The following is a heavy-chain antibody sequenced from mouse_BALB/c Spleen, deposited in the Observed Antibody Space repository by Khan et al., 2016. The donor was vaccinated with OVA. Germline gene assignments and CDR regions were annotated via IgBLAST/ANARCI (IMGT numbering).Heavy chain of an antibody. CDR1: GYIFTSYY. Sequence: QVRLQQSGAELVKPGASVKLSCKASGYIFTSYYMYWVKQRPGQGLEWIGEINPNNGDANFNEKFKNKAALTVDTSSNTAYMQLSSLTSEDSAVYYCTRSGYGTFAYWGQGTLVTVSA. J-gene: IGHJ3*01. CDR3: TRSGYGTFAY. V-gene: IGHV1S81*02. CDR2: INPNNGDA. D-gene: IGHD2-1*01.